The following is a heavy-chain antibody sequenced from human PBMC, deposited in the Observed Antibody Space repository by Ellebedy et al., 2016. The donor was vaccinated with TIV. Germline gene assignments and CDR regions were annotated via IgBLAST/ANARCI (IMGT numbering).Heavy chain of an antibody. CDR2: IKSKTDGGTT. CDR1: GFTFSNAW. D-gene: IGHD2-21*02. CDR3: TTDYKAVVTAIPYY. V-gene: IGHV3-15*01. Sequence: GGSLRLSCAASGFTFSNAWMSWVRQAPGKGPKWVGRIKSKTDGGTTDYAAPVKGRFTISRDDSKNTLYLQMNSLKTEDTAVYYCTTDYKAVVTAIPYYWGQGTLVTVSS. J-gene: IGHJ4*02.